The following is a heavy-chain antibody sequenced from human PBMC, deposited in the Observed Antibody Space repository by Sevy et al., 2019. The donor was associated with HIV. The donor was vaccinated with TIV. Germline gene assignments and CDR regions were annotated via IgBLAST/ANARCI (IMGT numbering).Heavy chain of an antibody. CDR1: GYTFTGDY. D-gene: IGHD1-7*01. Sequence: ASVKVSCKASGYTFTGDYLHWVRQAPGQGLEWMGRIYPNSGGTNYAQKFQGRVTMTRDTSISTAYMELSRLRYDDTGVYYCARDGSGGTTNSGMDVWGLGTTVTVSS. CDR3: ARDGSGGTTNSGMDV. J-gene: IGHJ6*02. V-gene: IGHV1-2*05. CDR2: IYPNSGGT.